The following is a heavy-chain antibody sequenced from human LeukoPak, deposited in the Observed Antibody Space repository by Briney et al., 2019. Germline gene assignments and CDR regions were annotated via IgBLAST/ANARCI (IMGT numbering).Heavy chain of an antibody. CDR3: TTGRTRAFGGVIVPFDY. CDR1: GFTFSSYA. CDR2: IKSKTDGGTT. J-gene: IGHJ4*02. V-gene: IGHV3-15*01. Sequence: GSLRLSCAASGFTFSSYAMSWVRQAPGKGLEWVGRIKSKTDGGTTDYAAPVKGRFTISRDDSKNTLYLQMNSLKTEDTAVYYCTTGRTRAFGGVIVPFDYWGQGTLVTVSS. D-gene: IGHD3-16*02.